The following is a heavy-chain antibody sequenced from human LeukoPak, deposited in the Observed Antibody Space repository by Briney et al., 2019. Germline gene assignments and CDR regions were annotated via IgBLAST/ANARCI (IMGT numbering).Heavy chain of an antibody. Sequence: GASVKVSCKASGYTFTGYYMHWVRQAPGQRLEWMGWINPNSGGTNYAQKFQGRVTMTRDTSISTAYMELSRLRSDDTAVYYCARLGLVVSWDGLPYYFDYWGQGTLVTVSS. V-gene: IGHV1-2*02. CDR1: GYTFTGYY. D-gene: IGHD2-15*01. J-gene: IGHJ4*02. CDR3: ARLGLVVSWDGLPYYFDY. CDR2: INPNSGGT.